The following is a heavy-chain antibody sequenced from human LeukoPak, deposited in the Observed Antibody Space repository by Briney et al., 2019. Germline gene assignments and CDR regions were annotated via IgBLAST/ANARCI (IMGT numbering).Heavy chain of an antibody. CDR2: IYYSGST. CDR3: ARSGVRYSSSWYLVY. Sequence: SETLSLTCTVSGGSISSYYWSWIRQPPGKGLEWIGYIYYSGSTIYNPSLKSRVTISVDTSKNQFSLKLSSVTAADTAVYYCARSGVRYSSSWYLVYWGQGTLVTVSS. V-gene: IGHV4-59*01. J-gene: IGHJ4*02. D-gene: IGHD6-13*01. CDR1: GGSISSYY.